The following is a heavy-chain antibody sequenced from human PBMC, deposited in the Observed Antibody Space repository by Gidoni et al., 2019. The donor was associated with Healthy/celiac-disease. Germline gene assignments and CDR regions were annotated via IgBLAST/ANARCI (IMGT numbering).Heavy chain of an antibody. D-gene: IGHD1-26*01. J-gene: IGHJ5*02. Sequence: QVQLVQSGAEVKKPGASVKVSCQASGYTFPSYAMHWVRQAPGQRLEWMGWINAGNGNTKYEQKFQGRVTITRDTAASTAYMELSSLRSEDTAVDYCARPGGRGGSYLEGWFDPWGQGTLVTVSS. CDR1: GYTFPSYA. CDR3: ARPGGRGGSYLEGWFDP. V-gene: IGHV1-3*01. CDR2: INAGNGNT.